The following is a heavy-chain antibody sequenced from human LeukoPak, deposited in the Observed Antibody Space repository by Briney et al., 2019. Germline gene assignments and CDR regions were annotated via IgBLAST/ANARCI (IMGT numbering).Heavy chain of an antibody. Sequence: GESLKISCKGSGYSFTTYWISWVRQMPGKVLEWMGRIDPGDSFTKYSPSFQGHVTISVEKSISTAYLQWSSLKASDSAMYYCARDGGGVSSWVSHWGQGTLVTVSS. V-gene: IGHV5-10-1*01. CDR3: ARDGGGVSSWVSH. CDR1: GYSFTTYW. D-gene: IGHD2-8*02. CDR2: IDPGDSFT. J-gene: IGHJ4*02.